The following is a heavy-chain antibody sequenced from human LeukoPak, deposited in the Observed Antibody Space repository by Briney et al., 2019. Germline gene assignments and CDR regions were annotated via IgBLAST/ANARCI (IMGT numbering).Heavy chain of an antibody. Sequence: ASVKVSCKASGYTFTSYDINWVRQATGQGLEWMGWMNPNSGNTGYAQKLQGRVTMTTDTSTSTAYMELRSLRSDDTAVYYCAILKTSPAAFDIWGQGTMVTVSS. CDR2: MNPNSGNT. V-gene: IGHV1-8*01. D-gene: IGHD6-6*01. CDR3: AILKTSPAAFDI. J-gene: IGHJ3*02. CDR1: GYTFTSYD.